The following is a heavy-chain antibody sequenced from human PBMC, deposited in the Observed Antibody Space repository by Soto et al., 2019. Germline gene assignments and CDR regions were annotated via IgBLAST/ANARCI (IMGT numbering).Heavy chain of an antibody. CDR3: AREGDPVTVLDY. CDR1: GYSFISHY. D-gene: IGHD4-17*01. CDR2: VNPRTGSP. J-gene: IGHJ4*02. Sequence: QVQLVQSGGEVRKPGASLEISCQASGYSFISHYINWVRQAPGKSFEWLGMVNPRTGSPSYAQKFVGRVRMTRDTSTSTVHMTLNSLTSEDTAIYYCAREGDPVTVLDYWGQGTVVSVSS. V-gene: IGHV1-46*01.